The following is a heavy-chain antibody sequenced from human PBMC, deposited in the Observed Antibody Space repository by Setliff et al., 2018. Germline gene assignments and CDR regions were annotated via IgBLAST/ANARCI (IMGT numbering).Heavy chain of an antibody. CDR1: DDSFTSSRYY. D-gene: IGHD3-10*01. CDR2: ISYSGTP. CDR3: ARQGSGPLGSFDY. J-gene: IGHJ4*02. Sequence: SETLSLTCTVSDDSFTSSRYYWGWIRQAPGSGLEWIGSISYSGTPYYHASLKSRLTISVDTSKNQFSLKLNSVTAADTATYYCARQGSGPLGSFDYWGQGTLVTVSS. V-gene: IGHV4-39*01.